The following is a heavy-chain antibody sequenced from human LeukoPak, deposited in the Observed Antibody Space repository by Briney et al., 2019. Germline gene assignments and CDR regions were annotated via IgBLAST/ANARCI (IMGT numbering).Heavy chain of an antibody. CDR3: ARDLASSSPSGALYYFGY. J-gene: IGHJ4*02. D-gene: IGHD6-6*01. CDR1: GGSISNYY. Sequence: SETLSLTCTVSGGSISNYYWSWIRQPPGKGLEWIGYIYYSGSTNYDPSLKSRVTISVDTSKNQFSLNLSSVTAADTAVYFCARDLASSSPSGALYYFGYWGQGTLVTVSS. CDR2: IYYSGST. V-gene: IGHV4-59*01.